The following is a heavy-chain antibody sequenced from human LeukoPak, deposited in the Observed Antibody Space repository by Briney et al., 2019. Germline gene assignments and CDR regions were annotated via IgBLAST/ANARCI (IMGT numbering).Heavy chain of an antibody. J-gene: IGHJ5*02. CDR1: GYRFTSYW. D-gene: IGHD3-22*01. Sequence: GESLKISCKGSGYRFTSYWIGWVRQMHGKGLDWMGIIYPGDSDTRYSPSVQGQVTISADKSISAAYLQWSSLKASDTAMYYCASSLDSSGYYWFDPWGQGTLVTVSS. V-gene: IGHV5-51*01. CDR3: ASSLDSSGYYWFDP. CDR2: IYPGDSDT.